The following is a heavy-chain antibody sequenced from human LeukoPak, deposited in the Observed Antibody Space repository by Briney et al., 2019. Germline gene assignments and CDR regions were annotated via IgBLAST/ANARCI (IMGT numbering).Heavy chain of an antibody. D-gene: IGHD4-23*01. CDR2: IIPIFGTA. V-gene: IGHV1-69*01. CDR3: ARPDYGGNSGRDAFDI. Sequence: SVKVSCKASGGTFSSYAISWVRQAPGQGLEWMGGIIPIFGTANHAQKFQGRVTITADESTSTAYMELSSLRSEDTAVYYCARPDYGGNSGRDAFDIWGQGTMVTVSS. CDR1: GGTFSSYA. J-gene: IGHJ3*02.